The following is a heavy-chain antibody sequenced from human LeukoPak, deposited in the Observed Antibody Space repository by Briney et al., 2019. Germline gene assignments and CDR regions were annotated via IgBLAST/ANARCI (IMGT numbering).Heavy chain of an antibody. CDR3: ARDVRGSGSYPTYYYTGMDV. J-gene: IGHJ6*02. Sequence: GGSLRLSCAASGFSFSSYGMNWVRQAPGKGLEWVASISDSIGYIYYADSVRGRFTISRDNAKNSLYLQMNSLRAEDTAVYYCARDVRGSGSYPTYYYTGMDVWGQGTTVTVSS. CDR1: GFSFSSYG. V-gene: IGHV3-21*01. CDR2: ISDSIGYI. D-gene: IGHD3-10*01.